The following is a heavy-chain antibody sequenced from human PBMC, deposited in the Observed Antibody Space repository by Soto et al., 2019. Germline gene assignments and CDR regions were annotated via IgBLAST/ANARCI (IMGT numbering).Heavy chain of an antibody. CDR3: ARGFGRSHFDY. Sequence: QVQVQESGPGLVRPSETLSLTCTVSGGSISSRDSYWGWIRQPPGKGLEWIGSFRYSGSTYYNPSLKSRVTISVDTSKNQLSLRVTSVTAADTAVYYCARGFGRSHFDYWGQGTLVTVSS. J-gene: IGHJ4*02. CDR1: GGSISSRDSY. V-gene: IGHV4-39*01. CDR2: FRYSGST. D-gene: IGHD3-16*01.